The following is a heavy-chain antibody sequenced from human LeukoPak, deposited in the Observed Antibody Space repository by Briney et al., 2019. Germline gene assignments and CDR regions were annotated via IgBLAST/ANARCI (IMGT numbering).Heavy chain of an antibody. D-gene: IGHD6-13*01. CDR1: GFTFSSYA. Sequence: GGSLRLSCAASGFTFSSYAMSWVRQAPGKGLEWVSAISGSGGSTYYADSVKGRFTISRDNSKNTLYLQMNSLRAEDTAVYYCAKDCGGYISSCQIYWGQGTLITVSS. J-gene: IGHJ4*02. CDR3: AKDCGGYISSCQIY. CDR2: ISGSGGST. V-gene: IGHV3-23*01.